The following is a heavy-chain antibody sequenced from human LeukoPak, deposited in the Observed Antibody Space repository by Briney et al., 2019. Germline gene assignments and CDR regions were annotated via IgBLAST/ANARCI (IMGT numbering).Heavy chain of an antibody. J-gene: IGHJ6*02. CDR2: IIPIFGTA. CDR3: ARVTFRANSHYYYYGMDV. CDR1: GGTFSSYA. D-gene: IGHD4-23*01. V-gene: IGHV1-69*13. Sequence: SVKVSCKASGGTFSSYAISWVRQAPGQGLEWMGGIIPIFGTANYAQKFQGRVTITADESTSTAYMELSSLRSEDTAVYYCARVTFRANSHYYYYGMDVWGQGTTVTVTS.